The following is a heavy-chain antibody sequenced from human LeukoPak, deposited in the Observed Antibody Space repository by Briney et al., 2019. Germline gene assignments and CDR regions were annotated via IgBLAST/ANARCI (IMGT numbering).Heavy chain of an antibody. V-gene: IGHV3-48*03. CDR3: ARGSVDTAMAGDY. D-gene: IGHD5-18*01. Sequence: GGSLRLSRAASGFTFSSYEMNWVRQAPGKGLEWVSYISSGSTIYYADSVKGLFTISRDNAKNSLYLQMNSLRAEDTAVYYCARGSVDTAMAGDYWGQGTLVTVPS. J-gene: IGHJ4*02. CDR1: GFTFSSYE. CDR2: ISSGSTI.